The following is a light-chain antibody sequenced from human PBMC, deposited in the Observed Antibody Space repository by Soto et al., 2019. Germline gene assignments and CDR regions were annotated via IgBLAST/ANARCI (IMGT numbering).Light chain of an antibody. CDR1: QSVSSRN. CDR3: QQYGTSPPMYT. Sequence: EIVLTQSPGTLSLSPGERATLSCRASQSVSSRNLAWYQQKPGQAPRRLIYGASNRATGIPDRFSGSASGTDFTLTISRLEPEDFAAYYCQQYGTSPPMYTFGQGTKLEIK. CDR2: GAS. V-gene: IGKV3-20*01. J-gene: IGKJ2*01.